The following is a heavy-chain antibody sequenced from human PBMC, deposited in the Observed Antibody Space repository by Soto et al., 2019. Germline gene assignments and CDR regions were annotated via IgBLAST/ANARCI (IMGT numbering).Heavy chain of an antibody. CDR3: ARVPTIFGVVITSDY. Sequence: EVQLVESGGGLVQPGGSLRLSCAASGFTFSTYWMSWVRQAPGKGLEWVANIKQDGSEKYYVDSVKGRFTISRDNAKNSLYLKMNSLRVEDTAVYYCARVPTIFGVVITSDYWGQGTLVTVSS. J-gene: IGHJ4*02. CDR2: IKQDGSEK. V-gene: IGHV3-7*03. CDR1: GFTFSTYW. D-gene: IGHD3-3*01.